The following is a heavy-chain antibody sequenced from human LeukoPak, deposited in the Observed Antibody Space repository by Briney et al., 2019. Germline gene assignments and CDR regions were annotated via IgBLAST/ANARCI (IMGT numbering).Heavy chain of an antibody. D-gene: IGHD1-26*01. V-gene: IGHV1-69*06. J-gene: IGHJ4*02. CDR3: ARDRVGATDSLYY. Sequence: SVKVSCKASGGTFSSYAISWVRQAPGQGLEWMGGIIPIFGTANYAQKFQGRVTITADKSTSTAYMELSSLRSEDTAVYYCARDRVGATDSLYYWGQGTLVTVSS. CDR2: IIPIFGTA. CDR1: GGTFSSYA.